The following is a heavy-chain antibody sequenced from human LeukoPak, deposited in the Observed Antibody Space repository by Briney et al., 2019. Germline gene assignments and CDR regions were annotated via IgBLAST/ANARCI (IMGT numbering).Heavy chain of an antibody. CDR2: IYYSGST. Sequence: SETLSLTCTVSGGSISSSSYYWGWIRQPPGKGLEWIGYIYYSGSTNYNPSLKSRVTISVDTSKNQFSLKLSSVTAADTAVYYCARVEREGATIFYYYYYMDVWGKGTTVTVSS. D-gene: IGHD5-12*01. CDR3: ARVEREGATIFYYYYYMDV. CDR1: GGSISSSSYY. J-gene: IGHJ6*03. V-gene: IGHV4-61*05.